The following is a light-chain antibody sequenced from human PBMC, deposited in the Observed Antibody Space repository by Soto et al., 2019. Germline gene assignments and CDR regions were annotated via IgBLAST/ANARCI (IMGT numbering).Light chain of an antibody. Sequence: QSVLTQPPSVSGAPGQRVTISCTGSSSNIGAGYDVHWYQQLPGRAPKLLIYGNTNRPSGVPDRFSGSKSGTSASLAITVLQAEDAADYYCLSFDSSLSVVFGGGTKLTVL. J-gene: IGLJ2*01. V-gene: IGLV1-40*01. CDR1: SSNIGAGYD. CDR2: GNT. CDR3: LSFDSSLSVV.